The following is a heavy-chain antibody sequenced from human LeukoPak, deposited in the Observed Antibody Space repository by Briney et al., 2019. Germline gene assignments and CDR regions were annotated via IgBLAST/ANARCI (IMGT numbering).Heavy chain of an antibody. Sequence: GGSLRLSCAASGFTFSSYAMSWVRQAPGKGLEWVSAISGSGGSTYYADSVKGRFTITRDNSKNKLYLQMNSLRAEDTAVYYCAKDPRSTNCSGGSCYYSSYGMDVWGQGTTVTVSS. D-gene: IGHD2-15*01. J-gene: IGHJ6*02. CDR3: AKDPRSTNCSGGSCYYSSYGMDV. CDR1: GFTFSSYA. V-gene: IGHV3-23*01. CDR2: ISGSGGST.